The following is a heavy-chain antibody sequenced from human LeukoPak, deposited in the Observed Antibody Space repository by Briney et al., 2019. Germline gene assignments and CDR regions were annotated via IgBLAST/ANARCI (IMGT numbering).Heavy chain of an antibody. V-gene: IGHV4-59*07. Sequence: SDTLSLPCTVSGGSISSYCWNWIRQPPGKGPHWVAYSDYSGSPNYNPSLKSRVTISIDTSKHQFSLKLSSVTAADTAVYYCARRAYRSGYYFFDYWGQGTLVTVSS. D-gene: IGHD3-22*01. CDR1: GGSISSYC. CDR3: ARRAYRSGYYFFDY. J-gene: IGHJ4*02. CDR2: SDYSGSP.